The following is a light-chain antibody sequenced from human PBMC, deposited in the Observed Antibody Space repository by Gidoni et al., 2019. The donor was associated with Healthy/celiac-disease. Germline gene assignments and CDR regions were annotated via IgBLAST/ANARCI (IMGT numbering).Light chain of an antibody. CDR1: QSLLHSNGYNY. V-gene: IGKV2-28*01. J-gene: IGKJ4*01. CDR3: MQALQTPT. CDR2: LGS. Sequence: DIVMPQSPLSLPVTPGEPASISCRSSQSLLHSNGYNYLDWYLQKPGQSSQLLIYLGSNRASGVPDRFSGSGSGTDFTLKISRVEAEDVGVYYCMQALQTPTFGGGTKVEIK.